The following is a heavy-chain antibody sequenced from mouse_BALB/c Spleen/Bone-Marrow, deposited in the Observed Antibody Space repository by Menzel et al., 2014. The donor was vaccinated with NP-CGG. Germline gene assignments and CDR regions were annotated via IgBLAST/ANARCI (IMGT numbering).Heavy chain of an antibody. CDR1: GFNIKDTY. J-gene: IGHJ2*01. CDR2: IDPANGNT. CDR3: ASYYYGHYFDY. V-gene: IGHV14-3*02. D-gene: IGHD1-1*01. Sequence: VQLQQSGAEPVKPGASVKLSCTASGFNIKDTYMHWVKQRPEQGLEWIGRIDPANGNTKYDPKFQGKATITADTSSNTAYLQLSSLTSEDTAVYYCASYYYGHYFDYWGQGTTLTVSP.